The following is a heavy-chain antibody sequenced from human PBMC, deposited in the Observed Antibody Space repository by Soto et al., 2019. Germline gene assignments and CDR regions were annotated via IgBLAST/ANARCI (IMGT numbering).Heavy chain of an antibody. D-gene: IGHD5-12*01. Sequence: SETLSLTCAVSGASISSSDWWSWVRQPPGKGLEWIGEIYYSGTTNYNPSLKSRLTISVDRSKNQFSLKLSSVTAADTAVYYCARGRRVAAPSYFDYWSRGTLVTVSS. CDR3: ARGRRVAAPSYFDY. J-gene: IGHJ4*02. V-gene: IGHV4-4*02. CDR1: GASISSSDW. CDR2: IYYSGTT.